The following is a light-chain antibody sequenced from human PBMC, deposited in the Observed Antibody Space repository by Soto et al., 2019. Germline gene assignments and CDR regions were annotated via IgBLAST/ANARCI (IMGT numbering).Light chain of an antibody. Sequence: DIQMTQSPSTLSASVGDRVTITVRASQSISSWLAWYQQKPGKAPKLLIYKASSLESGVPSRFSGSGSGTEFTLTISSLQPDDFATYYCQQYNSYWTFAQGTKV. CDR2: KAS. J-gene: IGKJ1*01. V-gene: IGKV1-5*03. CDR1: QSISSW. CDR3: QQYNSYWT.